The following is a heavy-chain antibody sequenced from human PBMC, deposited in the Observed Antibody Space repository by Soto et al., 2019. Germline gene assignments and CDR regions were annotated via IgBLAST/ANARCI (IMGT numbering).Heavy chain of an antibody. CDR2: ISGSGGST. CDR1: GFTFSSYS. D-gene: IGHD6-19*01. V-gene: IGHV3-23*01. Sequence: GGSLRLSCAASGFTFSSYSMNWVRQAPGKGLEWVSAISGSGGSTYYADSVKGRFTISRDNSKNTLYLQMNSLRAEDTAVYYCASGSGWYQLSGMDVWGQGTTVTVSS. CDR3: ASGSGWYQLSGMDV. J-gene: IGHJ6*02.